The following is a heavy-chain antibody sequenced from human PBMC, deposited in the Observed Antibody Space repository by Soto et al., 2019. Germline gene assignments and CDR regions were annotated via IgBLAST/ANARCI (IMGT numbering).Heavy chain of an antibody. CDR2: TGGSGAYT. CDR3: AKVNPVMTVVIVTGSLDS. D-gene: IGHD3-22*01. V-gene: IGHV3-23*01. Sequence: EVQLLESGGGLVQPGGSLRLSCAASGFTFSTYAMTWVRQAPGKGLEWVSSTGGSGAYTYYADSVKGRFTISRDNSRNTLFLEMNSLRAEDTAIYYCAKVNPVMTVVIVTGSLDSWGQGTLVTVSS. J-gene: IGHJ4*02. CDR1: GFTFSTYA.